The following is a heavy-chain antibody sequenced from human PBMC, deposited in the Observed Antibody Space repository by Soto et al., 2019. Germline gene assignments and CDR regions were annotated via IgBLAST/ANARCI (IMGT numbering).Heavy chain of an antibody. D-gene: IGHD6-13*01. CDR3: ATHTRAGIAAAGPFIRSRFAFDI. CDR1: GGSFSGYY. Sequence: QVQLQQWGAGLLKPSETLSLTCAVYGGSFSGYYWSWIRQPPGKGLEWIGEINHSGSTNYDPSLKSRVTISVDTSKNQFSLKLSSVTAADTAVYYCATHTRAGIAAAGPFIRSRFAFDIWGQGTMVTVSS. V-gene: IGHV4-34*01. CDR2: INHSGST. J-gene: IGHJ3*02.